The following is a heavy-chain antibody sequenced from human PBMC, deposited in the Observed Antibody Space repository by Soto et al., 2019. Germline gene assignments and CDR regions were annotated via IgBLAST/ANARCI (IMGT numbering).Heavy chain of an antibody. D-gene: IGHD3-10*01. Sequence: GGSLRLSCAASGFTFSSYAMHWVRQAPGKGLEWVAVISYDGSNKYYADSVKGRFTISRDNSKNTLYLQMNSLRAEDTAVYYCASTRFGELWDAFDIWGQGTMVTVSS. CDR1: GFTFSSYA. CDR3: ASTRFGELWDAFDI. CDR2: ISYDGSNK. V-gene: IGHV3-30-3*01. J-gene: IGHJ3*02.